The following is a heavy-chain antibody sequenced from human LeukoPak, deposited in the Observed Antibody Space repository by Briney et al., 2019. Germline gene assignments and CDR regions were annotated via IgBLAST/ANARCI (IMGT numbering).Heavy chain of an antibody. CDR3: VRVAGWHWFDP. CDR2: IRRSGENT. V-gene: IGHV3-23*01. Sequence: GALRLSCAASGFTFSSYDMSWVRQAPGRGLEWVSSIRRSGENTYYGDAVKGRFTISRDNSKNTVYLQMNNMRVDDTAVYYCVRVAGWHWFDPWGQRALVTVSS. D-gene: IGHD6-19*01. CDR1: GFTFSSYD. J-gene: IGHJ5*02.